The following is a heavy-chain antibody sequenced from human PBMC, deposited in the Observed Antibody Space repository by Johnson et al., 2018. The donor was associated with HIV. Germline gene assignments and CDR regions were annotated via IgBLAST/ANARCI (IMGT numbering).Heavy chain of an antibody. CDR3: ARTGRAVAGTPHAFDI. CDR1: GFIVSSNY. J-gene: IGHJ3*02. D-gene: IGHD6-19*01. Sequence: VQVVESGGGLIQPGGSLRLSCAASGFIVSSNYMSWVRQAPGKGLEWVSVIYRGGSTYYADSVKGRFTISRDNSKNTLYLQINSLRAEDTAVSYCARTGRAVAGTPHAFDIWGQGTLVTVSS. V-gene: IGHV3-53*01. CDR2: IYRGGST.